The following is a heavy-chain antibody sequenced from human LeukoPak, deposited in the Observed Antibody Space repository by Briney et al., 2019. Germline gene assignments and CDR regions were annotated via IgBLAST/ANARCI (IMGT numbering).Heavy chain of an antibody. Sequence: GESLKISCKGSGYSFTSYWIGWVRQMPGKGLEWMGVIDPGDSDTRYSPSFQGQVTISADNSISTAYLQWSSLKASDTAMYYCARERYSSSWSGSLDYWGQGTLVTVSS. V-gene: IGHV5-51*01. CDR2: IDPGDSDT. J-gene: IGHJ4*02. CDR3: ARERYSSSWSGSLDY. CDR1: GYSFTSYW. D-gene: IGHD6-13*01.